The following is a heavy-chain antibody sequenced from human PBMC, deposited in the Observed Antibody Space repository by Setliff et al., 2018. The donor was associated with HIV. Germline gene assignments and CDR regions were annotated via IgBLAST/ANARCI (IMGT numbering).Heavy chain of an antibody. Sequence: ASVKVSCKASGYTFSDYYFHWVRQAPGQGLEWMGRINPDIGDTNYAQMFHGRVTMTRDTSISTAYMELSSLKSDDTAVYYCARGADHFDTSGYYSFFDPWGQGTLVT. CDR3: ARGADHFDTSGYYSFFDP. CDR1: GYTFSDYY. D-gene: IGHD3-22*01. CDR2: INPDIGDT. V-gene: IGHV1-2*06. J-gene: IGHJ5*02.